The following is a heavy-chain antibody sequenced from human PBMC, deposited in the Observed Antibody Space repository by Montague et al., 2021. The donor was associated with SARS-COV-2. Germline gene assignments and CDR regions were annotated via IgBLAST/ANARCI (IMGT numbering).Heavy chain of an antibody. D-gene: IGHD3-3*01. CDR3: ARSGVGIFDFSYFDS. CDR2: RYQNGAT. J-gene: IGHJ4*02. V-gene: IGHV4-38-2*02. Sequence: SETLSLTCSVSGFSISSGYYWGWIRQTPGKGLEWIGSRYQNGATXHSPSLKRPVTILLDTSKNQFSLSLTSVTAADTAVYYCARSGVGIFDFSYFDSWGQGSLVIVSS. CDR1: GFSISSGYY.